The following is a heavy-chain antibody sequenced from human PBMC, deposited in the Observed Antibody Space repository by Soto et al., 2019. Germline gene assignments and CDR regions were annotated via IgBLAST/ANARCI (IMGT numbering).Heavy chain of an antibody. J-gene: IGHJ4*02. V-gene: IGHV3-23*01. D-gene: IGHD2-2*02. CDR1: GFAFSSYA. CDR2: ISGSGHDT. Sequence: GGSLRLSCAASGFAFSSYAISWVRQAPGKGLEWVAAISGSGHDTNDADSVKGRFTISRDNSKNTLYLQMNSLRAEDTAVYYCAKCFTSCYRQNFDYWGQGTLVTVSS. CDR3: AKCFTSCYRQNFDY.